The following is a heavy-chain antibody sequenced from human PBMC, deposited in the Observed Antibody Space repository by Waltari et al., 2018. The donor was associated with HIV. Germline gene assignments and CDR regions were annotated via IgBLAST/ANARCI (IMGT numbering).Heavy chain of an antibody. CDR2: INTITGNP. J-gene: IGHJ5*02. V-gene: IGHV7-4-1*02. D-gene: IGHD7-27*01. CDR3: AKLGNYNWLDP. Sequence: QVQLVQSGSELKKPGASVKVSCKASGYIFTKYALNWVRQAPGQGLEWMGWINTITGNPTYAQGFTGRFVFSLDTSVSTAYLQISSLKPEDTAVYYCAKLGNYNWLDPWGQGTLVTVSS. CDR1: GYIFTKYA.